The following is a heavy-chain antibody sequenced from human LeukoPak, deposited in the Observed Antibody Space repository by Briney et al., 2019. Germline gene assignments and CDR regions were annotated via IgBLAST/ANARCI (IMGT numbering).Heavy chain of an antibody. J-gene: IGHJ4*02. CDR2: IYYSGST. CDR3: ARNGPYDSDGKSGSDY. D-gene: IGHD5-12*01. V-gene: IGHV4-39*07. CDR1: GGSISSSRYY. Sequence: SETLSLTCTVSGGSISSSRYYWGWIRQSPGKGLEWIGSIYYSGSTYYNPSLKSRVTISVDTSKNQFSLKLSSVTAADTAVYYCARNGPYDSDGKSGSDYWGQGTLVTVSS.